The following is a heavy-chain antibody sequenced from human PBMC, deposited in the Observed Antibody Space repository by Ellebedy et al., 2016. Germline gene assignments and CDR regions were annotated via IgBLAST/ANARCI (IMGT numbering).Heavy chain of an antibody. CDR3: ARGPYYPSYYFDY. D-gene: IGHD3-10*01. V-gene: IGHV4-34*01. J-gene: IGHJ4*02. Sequence: SETLSLTXAVYGGSFSGYYWSWIRQPPGKGLEWIGEINHSGSTNYNPSLKSRVTISVDTSKNQFSLKLSSVTAADTAVYYCARGPYYPSYYFDYWGQGTLVTVSS. CDR1: GGSFSGYY. CDR2: INHSGST.